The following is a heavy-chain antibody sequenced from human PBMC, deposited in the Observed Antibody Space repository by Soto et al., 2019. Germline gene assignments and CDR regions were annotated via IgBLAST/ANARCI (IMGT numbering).Heavy chain of an antibody. Sequence: EVQLLESGGGLVQPGGSLRLSCAASGFSFSRHAMSWVRQAPGKGLEWVSTISSGGTTYYADSVKGRFTISRGNSKNTQSLQMNSLGAEDTAVYYCAKLGYCSGGTCYLDYYYGVDVWGQGTTVTVSS. J-gene: IGHJ6*02. D-gene: IGHD2-15*01. CDR2: ISSGGTT. CDR3: AKLGYCSGGTCYLDYYYGVDV. V-gene: IGHV3-23*01. CDR1: GFSFSRHA.